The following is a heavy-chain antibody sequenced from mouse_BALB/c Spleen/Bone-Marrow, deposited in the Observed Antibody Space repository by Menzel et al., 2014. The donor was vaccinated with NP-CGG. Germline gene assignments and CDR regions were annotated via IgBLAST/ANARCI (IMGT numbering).Heavy chain of an antibody. CDR2: INPSNGGT. CDR1: GYTFTGYY. CDR3: TRLSLLRGYFDY. Sequence: QVQLKQSGAELVKPGTSVKLSCKASGYTFTGYYIYWVKQRPGQGLKWIGEINPSNGGTNFNEKFKSKATLTVDKSSSTAYMQLSSLTSEDSAVYYCTRLSLLRGYFDYWGQGTTLTVSS. D-gene: IGHD1-2*01. J-gene: IGHJ2*01. V-gene: IGHV1S81*02.